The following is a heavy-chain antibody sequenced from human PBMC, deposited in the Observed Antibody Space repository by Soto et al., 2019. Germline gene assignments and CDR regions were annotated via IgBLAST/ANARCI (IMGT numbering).Heavy chain of an antibody. CDR2: ISYDGSNK. V-gene: IGHV3-30-3*01. D-gene: IGHD2-15*01. Sequence: QVQLVESGGGVVQPGRSLRLSCAASGFTFSSYAMHWVRQAPGKGLEWVAVISYDGSNKYYADSVKGRFTISRDNSKNTLYLQMNSLRAEDTAVYYCARVHAVVVAASDYWGQGNLVTVSS. J-gene: IGHJ4*02. CDR1: GFTFSSYA. CDR3: ARVHAVVVAASDY.